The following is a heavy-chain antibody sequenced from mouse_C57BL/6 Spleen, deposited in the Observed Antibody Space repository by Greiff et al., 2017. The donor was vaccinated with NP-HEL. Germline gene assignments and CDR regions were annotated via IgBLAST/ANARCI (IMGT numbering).Heavy chain of an antibody. V-gene: IGHV5-4*01. CDR3: ARAGDGYPYYFDY. J-gene: IGHJ2*01. CDR1: GFTFSSYA. D-gene: IGHD2-3*01. CDR2: ISDGGSYT. Sequence: DVQLVESGGGLVKPGGSLKLSCAASGFTFSSYAMSWVRQTPEKRLEWVATISDGGSYTYYPDNVKGRFTISRDNAKNNLYLQMSHLKSEDTAMYYCARAGDGYPYYFDYWGQGTTLTVSS.